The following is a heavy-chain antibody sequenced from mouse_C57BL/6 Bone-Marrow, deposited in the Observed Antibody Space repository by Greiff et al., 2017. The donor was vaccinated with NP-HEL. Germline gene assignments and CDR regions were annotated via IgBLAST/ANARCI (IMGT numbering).Heavy chain of an antibody. Sequence: VQLQQSGPELVKPGASVKISCKASGYSFTGYYMNWVKQSPEKSLEWIGEINPSTGGTTYNQKFKAKATLTVDKSSSTAYMQLKSLTSEEAAVYYCARGRGFAYWGQGTLVTVSA. J-gene: IGHJ3*01. CDR2: INPSTGGT. V-gene: IGHV1-42*01. CDR1: GYSFTGYY. CDR3: ARGRGFAY.